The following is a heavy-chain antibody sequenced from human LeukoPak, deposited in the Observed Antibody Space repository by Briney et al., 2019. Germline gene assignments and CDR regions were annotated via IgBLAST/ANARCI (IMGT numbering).Heavy chain of an antibody. CDR3: ARTSFFGVVTPLPLFDY. V-gene: IGHV4-34*01. D-gene: IGHD3-3*01. CDR2: INHSGST. Sequence: SETLSLTCAVYGGSFSGYYWSWIRQPPGKGLEWIGEINHSGSTNYNPSLKSRVTISVDTSKNQFSLKLSSVTAADTAVYYCARTSFFGVVTPLPLFDYGGQGPLVTVSS. CDR1: GGSFSGYY. J-gene: IGHJ4*02.